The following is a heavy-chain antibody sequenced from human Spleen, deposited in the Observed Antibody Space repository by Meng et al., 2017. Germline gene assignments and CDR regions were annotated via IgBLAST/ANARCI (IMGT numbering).Heavy chain of an antibody. V-gene: IGHV3-23*01. D-gene: IGHD5-18*01. J-gene: IGHJ4*02. CDR1: GFTVSSNY. CDR3: ATNVDTAMSSFDY. CDR2: ISGSGGST. Sequence: GGSLRLSCAASGFTVSSNYMSWVRQAPGKGLEWVSGISGSGGSTYYADSVKGRFTISRDNSKNTLYLQMNSLRAEDTAVYYCATNVDTAMSSFDYWGQGTLVTVSS.